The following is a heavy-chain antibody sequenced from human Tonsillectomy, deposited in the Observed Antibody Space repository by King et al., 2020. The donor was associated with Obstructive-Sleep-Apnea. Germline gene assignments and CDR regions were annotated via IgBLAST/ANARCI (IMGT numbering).Heavy chain of an antibody. CDR2: IYYSGST. CDR1: GGSISSSSYC. J-gene: IGHJ5*02. Sequence: PLQESGPGLVKPSETLSLTCTVSGGSISSSSYCWGWIRQPPGKGLEWIGSIYYSGSTYYNPSLKSRVTISVDTSKNQFSLKLSSVTAADTAVYYCARGAYHYDSSGRREGRWFDPWGQGTLVTVSS. V-gene: IGHV4-39*07. CDR3: ARGAYHYDSSGRREGRWFDP. D-gene: IGHD3-22*01.